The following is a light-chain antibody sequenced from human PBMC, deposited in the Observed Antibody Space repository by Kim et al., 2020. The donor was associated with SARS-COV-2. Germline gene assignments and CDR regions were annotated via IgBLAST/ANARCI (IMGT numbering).Light chain of an antibody. CDR1: SNNVGNQG. Sequence: QAGLTQPPSVSKGLRQTATLTCTGNSNNVGNQGAAWLQQHQGHPPKLLSYRNNNRPSGISERLSASRSGNTASLTITGLQPEDEADYYCSAWDSSLRVFGGGTKLTVL. V-gene: IGLV10-54*01. J-gene: IGLJ3*02. CDR2: RNN. CDR3: SAWDSSLRV.